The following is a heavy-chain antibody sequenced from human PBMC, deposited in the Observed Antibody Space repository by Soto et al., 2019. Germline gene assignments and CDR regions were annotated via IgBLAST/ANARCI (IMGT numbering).Heavy chain of an antibody. J-gene: IGHJ3*02. D-gene: IGHD2-15*01. CDR2: ISSSSSTI. V-gene: IGHV3-48*02. CDR1: GFTFSSYS. Sequence: PGGSLRLSCAASGFTFSSYSMNWVRQAPGKGLEWVSYISSSSSTIYYADSVKGRFTISRDNAKSSLYLQMNSLRDEDTAVYYCARVPTEYCSGGSCYRDGAFDIWGQGTMVTVSS. CDR3: ARVPTEYCSGGSCYRDGAFDI.